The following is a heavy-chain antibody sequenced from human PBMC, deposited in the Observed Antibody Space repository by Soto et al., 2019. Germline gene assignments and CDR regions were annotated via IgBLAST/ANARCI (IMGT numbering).Heavy chain of an antibody. CDR1: GFTFSSYW. CDR2: IKQDGSEK. CDR3: ARKGYYNPLDY. J-gene: IGHJ4*02. V-gene: IGHV3-7*01. Sequence: GGSLRLSCAASGFTFSSYWMSWVRQAPGKGLEWVANIKQDGSEKYYVDSVKGRFTISRDNAKNSLYLQMNGLRAEDTAVYYCARKGYYNPLDYWGQGTLVTVSS. D-gene: IGHD3-9*01.